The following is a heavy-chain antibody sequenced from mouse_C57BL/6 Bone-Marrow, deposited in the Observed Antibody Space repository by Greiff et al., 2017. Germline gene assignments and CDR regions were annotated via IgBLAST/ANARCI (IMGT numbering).Heavy chain of an antibody. CDR1: GYAFTNYL. Sequence: VQLQQSGAELVRPGTSVKVSCKASGYAFTNYLIEWVKQRPGQGLEWIGVINPGSGGTNYNEKFKGKATLTADESSSTAYMQLSSLTSEDSAVYFCARPDGSSPWFAYWGQGTLVTVSA. V-gene: IGHV1-54*01. D-gene: IGHD1-1*01. J-gene: IGHJ3*01. CDR2: INPGSGGT. CDR3: ARPDGSSPWFAY.